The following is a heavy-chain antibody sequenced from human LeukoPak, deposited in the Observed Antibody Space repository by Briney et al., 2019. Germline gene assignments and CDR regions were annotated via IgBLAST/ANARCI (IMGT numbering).Heavy chain of an antibody. D-gene: IGHD3-3*01. Sequence: PGGSLRLSCAASGFTFISYAMNWVRQAPGKGLEWVSGVSASGYNTYYADSVMGRFTISRDNFKNTLYLQMNSLRADDTAVNYCAKDLWKADYWGQGTLVTVSS. CDR3: AKDLWKADY. J-gene: IGHJ4*02. V-gene: IGHV3-23*01. CDR2: VSASGYNT. CDR1: GFTFISYA.